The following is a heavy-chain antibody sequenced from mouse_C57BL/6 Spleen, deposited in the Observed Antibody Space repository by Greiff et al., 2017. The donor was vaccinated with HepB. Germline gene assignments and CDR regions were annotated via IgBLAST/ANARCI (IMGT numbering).Heavy chain of an antibody. Sequence: VQLQQPGAELVKPGASVKLSCKASGYTFTSYWMHWVKQRPGQGLEWIGMINPNSGSTNYNEKFKSKATLTVDKSSSTAYMQLSSLTSEDSAVYYCASYSNYVAWGQGTTLTVSS. J-gene: IGHJ2*01. D-gene: IGHD2-5*01. CDR3: ASYSNYVA. CDR2: INPNSGST. V-gene: IGHV1-64*01. CDR1: GYTFTSYW.